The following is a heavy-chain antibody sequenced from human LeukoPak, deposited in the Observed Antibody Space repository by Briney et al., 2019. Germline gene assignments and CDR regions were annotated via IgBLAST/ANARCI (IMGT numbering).Heavy chain of an antibody. D-gene: IGHD3-22*01. J-gene: IGHJ4*02. V-gene: IGHV3-23*01. CDR2: ISGSGGST. Sequence: GGSPRLSCAASGFTFSSYAMSWVRQAPGKGLEWVSAISGSGGSTYYADSVKGRFTISRDNSKNTLYLQMNSLRAEDTAVYYCAKRARPYYYDSSGYYLDYWGQGTLVTVSS. CDR3: AKRARPYYYDSSGYYLDY. CDR1: GFTFSSYA.